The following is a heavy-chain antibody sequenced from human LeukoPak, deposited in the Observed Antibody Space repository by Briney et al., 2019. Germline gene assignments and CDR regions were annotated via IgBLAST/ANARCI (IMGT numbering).Heavy chain of an antibody. CDR3: ARWDYYGSDYYYYYMDV. CDR2: INWNGGST. CDR1: GFTFDDYG. Sequence: GGSLRLSCAASGFTFDDYGMSWVRQAPGKGLEWVSGINWNGGSTGYADSVKGRFTISRDNAKNSLYLQMNSLRAEDTALYYCARWDYYGSDYYYYYMDVWGKGTTVTVSS. J-gene: IGHJ6*03. V-gene: IGHV3-20*04. D-gene: IGHD3-10*01.